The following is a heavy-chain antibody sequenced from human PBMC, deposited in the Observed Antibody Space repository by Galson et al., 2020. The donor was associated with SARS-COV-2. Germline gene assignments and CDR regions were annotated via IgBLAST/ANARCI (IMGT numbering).Heavy chain of an antibody. D-gene: IGHD3-3*01. Sequence: SETLSLTCTVSGGSISSGGYYWSWIRQHPGKGLEWIGYIYYSGSTYYNPSLKSRVTISVDTSKNQFSLKLSSVTAADTAVYYCARALRRITIFGVVIINYFDYWGQGTLVTVSS. CDR2: IYYSGST. J-gene: IGHJ4*02. V-gene: IGHV4-31*03. CDR1: GGSISSGGYY. CDR3: ARALRRITIFGVVIINYFDY.